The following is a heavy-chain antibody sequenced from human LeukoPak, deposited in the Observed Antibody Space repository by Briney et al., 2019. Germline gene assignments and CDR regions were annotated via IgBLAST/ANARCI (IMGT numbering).Heavy chain of an antibody. J-gene: IGHJ4*02. Sequence: GGSLRLSCAVSGFAFNTHSMKWVRQAPGKGLEWIAYISRGIGTIHYADSVKGRFTISRDNAKNTLYLQVNSLRAEDTAVYYCAKGGKWDVTPFDYWGQGTLVTVSS. CDR1: GFAFNTHS. CDR2: ISRGIGTI. D-gene: IGHD1-26*01. CDR3: AKGGKWDVTPFDY. V-gene: IGHV3-48*01.